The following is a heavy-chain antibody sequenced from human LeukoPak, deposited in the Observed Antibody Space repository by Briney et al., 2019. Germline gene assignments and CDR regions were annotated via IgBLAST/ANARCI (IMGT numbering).Heavy chain of an antibody. V-gene: IGHV3-48*01. CDR2: ISTSSSTT. J-gene: IGHJ4*02. CDR1: GFTFSSYA. D-gene: IGHD2-15*01. Sequence: GGSLRLSCAASGFTFSSYAMSWVRQAPGKGLEWVSFISTSSSTTFYADSVKGRFTVSRDNAKNSLYLQMNSLRVEDTAVYYCARLSTYSLDYWGQGTLVTVSS. CDR3: ARLSTYSLDY.